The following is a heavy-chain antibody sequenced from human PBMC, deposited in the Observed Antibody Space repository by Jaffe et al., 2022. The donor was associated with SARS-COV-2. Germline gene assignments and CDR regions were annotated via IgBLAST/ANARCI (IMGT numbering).Heavy chain of an antibody. D-gene: IGHD3-10*01. CDR3: AREGSQGEGSGTYYISFYYYMDV. CDR2: IGSGSDPI. Sequence: EVQVVESGGGLVQPGGSLRLSCAASGFTFSRFSMNWVRQAPGKGLEWLSYIGSGSDPIHYADSVKGRFTISRDNAKNSLYLQMNSLRAEDTAVYYCAREGSQGEGSGTYYISFYYYMDVWGKGTTVTVSS. J-gene: IGHJ6*03. CDR1: GFTFSRFS. V-gene: IGHV3-48*01.